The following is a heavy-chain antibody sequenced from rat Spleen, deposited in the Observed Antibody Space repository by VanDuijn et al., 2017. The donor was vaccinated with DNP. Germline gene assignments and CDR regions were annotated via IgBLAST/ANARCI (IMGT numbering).Heavy chain of an antibody. V-gene: IGHV1-43*01. J-gene: IGHJ1*01. Sequence: QVQLQQSGAELAKPGSSVKISCTASGYTFTTYYIGWIKQTTGQGLEYLGYINTGSGGTNYNEKFRGKATLTVDTSSNTAFMQLSSLTPDDSAVYYCARRRLPYWYFDFWGPGTMVTVSS. CDR1: GYTFTTYY. D-gene: IGHD1-4*01. CDR2: INTGSGGT. CDR3: ARRRLPYWYFDF.